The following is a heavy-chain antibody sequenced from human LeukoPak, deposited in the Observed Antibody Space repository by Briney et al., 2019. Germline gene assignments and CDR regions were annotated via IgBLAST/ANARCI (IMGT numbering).Heavy chain of an antibody. V-gene: IGHV3-7*01. CDR3: ARENFWSDYDGYYSYIDV. CDR2: IKQDGSEK. D-gene: IGHD3-3*01. J-gene: IGHJ6*03. CDR1: GFTFSRYW. Sequence: HPGGSLRLSCAASGFTFSRYWMSWVRQAPGKGLEWVANIKQDGSEKYYVDSVRGRFTISRDNAKNSLYLQMNSLRVEDTAVYYCARENFWSDYDGYYSYIDVWGKGTTVTVSS.